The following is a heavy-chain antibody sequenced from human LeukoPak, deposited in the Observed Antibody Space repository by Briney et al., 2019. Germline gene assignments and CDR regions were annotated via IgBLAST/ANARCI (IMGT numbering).Heavy chain of an antibody. D-gene: IGHD3-10*01. CDR1: GDSISSSTYY. CDR2: IHYSGST. V-gene: IGHV4-39*01. Sequence: SSETLSLTCTVSGDSISSSTYYGGWIRQPPGQGLEWIGSIHYSGSTYYNPSLKSRVTISVDTSKNQFALEVSSVTAADTAVYYCARHQFYGSGSYYFDQWGQGTLVTVSS. CDR3: ARHQFYGSGSYYFDQ. J-gene: IGHJ4*02.